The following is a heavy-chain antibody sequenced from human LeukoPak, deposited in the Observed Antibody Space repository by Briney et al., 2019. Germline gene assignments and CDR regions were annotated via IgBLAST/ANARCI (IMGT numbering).Heavy chain of an antibody. Sequence: ASVKVSCKASGYTFTSYDINWVRQATGQGLEWKGWMNPNSGNTGYAQKFQGRVTMTRNTSISTAYMELSSLRSEDTAVYYCARGKDSYDFWSGENWFDPWGQGTLVTVSS. CDR3: ARGKDSYDFWSGENWFDP. CDR2: MNPNSGNT. CDR1: GYTFTSYD. D-gene: IGHD3-3*01. J-gene: IGHJ5*02. V-gene: IGHV1-8*01.